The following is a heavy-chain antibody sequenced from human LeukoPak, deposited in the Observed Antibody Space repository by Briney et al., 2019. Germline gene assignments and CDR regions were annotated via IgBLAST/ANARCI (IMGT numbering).Heavy chain of an antibody. CDR2: IYHSGST. CDR3: ASPLGYCSSTSCYTPIDY. Sequence: SETLSLTCAVSGYSNSSGYYWGRIRQPPGKGLAWIGSIYHSGSTYYNPSLKSRVTISVDTSKNQFSLKLSSVPAAATAVYYCASPLGYCSSTSCYTPIDYWGQGTLVTVSS. CDR1: GYSNSSGYY. D-gene: IGHD2-2*02. J-gene: IGHJ4*02. V-gene: IGHV4-38-2*01.